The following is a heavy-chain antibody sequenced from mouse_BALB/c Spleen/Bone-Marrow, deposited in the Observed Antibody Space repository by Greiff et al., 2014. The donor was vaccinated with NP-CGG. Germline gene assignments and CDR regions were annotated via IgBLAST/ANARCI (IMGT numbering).Heavy chain of an antibody. J-gene: IGHJ2*01. D-gene: IGHD1-1*01. V-gene: IGHV1-14*01. CDR1: GYTFTSYI. Sequence: VQLKQSGPELVKPGASVKMSCKASGYTFTSYIMHWVKQKPGQGLEWIGYINPYNDDAKYNEKFKGKATLISDKSSSTAYMELSSLTSEVSAVYYCARSYGSPFDYWGQGTTLTVPS. CDR3: ARSYGSPFDY. CDR2: INPYNDDA.